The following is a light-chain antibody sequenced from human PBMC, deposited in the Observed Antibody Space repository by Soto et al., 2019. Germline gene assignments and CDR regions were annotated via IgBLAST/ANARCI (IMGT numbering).Light chain of an antibody. J-gene: IGKJ1*01. Sequence: DIVMTQSPDSLAVSLGEGATINCKSSQSVLYSSNNKNYLAWYQQKPGQPPKALIYWASTRESGVPDRFSGSGSGTDFTLTISSLQAEDVAVYYCQQYYTTPWTFGQGTKV. CDR1: QSVLYSSNNKNY. V-gene: IGKV4-1*01. CDR2: WAS. CDR3: QQYYTTPWT.